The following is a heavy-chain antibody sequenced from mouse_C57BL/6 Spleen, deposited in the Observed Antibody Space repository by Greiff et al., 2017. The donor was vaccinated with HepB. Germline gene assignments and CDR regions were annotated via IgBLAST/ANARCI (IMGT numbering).Heavy chain of an antibody. CDR1: GYSFTGYY. CDR2: INPSTGGT. CDR3: ARRYDYAWFAY. V-gene: IGHV1-42*01. D-gene: IGHD2-4*01. J-gene: IGHJ3*01. Sequence: EVQVVESGPELVKPGASVKISCKASGYSFTGYYMNWVKQSPEKSLEWIGEINPSTGGTTYNQKFKAKATLTVDKSSSTAYMQLKSLTSEDSAVYYCARRYDYAWFAYWGQGTLVTVSA.